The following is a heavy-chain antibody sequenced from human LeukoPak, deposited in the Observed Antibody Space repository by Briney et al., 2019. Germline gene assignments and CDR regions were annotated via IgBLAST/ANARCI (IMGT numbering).Heavy chain of an antibody. CDR1: GLTFSSYA. CDR3: ARGLYSSSP. Sequence: GGSLRLSCAASGLTFSSYAMSWVRQAPGKGLEWVSAISGSGFTYYADSVKGRFTISRDNSKNTLYLQMNSLRAEDTAVYYCARGLYSSSPWGQGTLVTVSS. J-gene: IGHJ4*02. CDR2: ISGSGFT. D-gene: IGHD6-6*01. V-gene: IGHV3-23*01.